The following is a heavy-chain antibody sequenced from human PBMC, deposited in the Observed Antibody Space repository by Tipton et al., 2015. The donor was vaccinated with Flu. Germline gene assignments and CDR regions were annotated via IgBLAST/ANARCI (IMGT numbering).Heavy chain of an antibody. CDR2: ISYSGST. Sequence: TLSLTCTVTGGSISSYYWSWIRQPPGKGLEYIGYISYSGSTNYNPSLKSRVTISVDRSKNQFSLQLNSVTAADTAVYYCARSSNLYGDYEPAGYWGQGTLVTVSS. CDR3: ARSSNLYGDYEPAGY. J-gene: IGHJ4*02. D-gene: IGHD4-17*01. CDR1: GGSISSYY. V-gene: IGHV4-59*08.